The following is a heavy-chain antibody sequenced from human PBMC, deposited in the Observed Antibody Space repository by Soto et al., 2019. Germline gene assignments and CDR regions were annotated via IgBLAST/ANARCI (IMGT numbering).Heavy chain of an antibody. CDR1: GGSFSGYY. CDR3: ARGWVLWFGELRYYYGMDV. J-gene: IGHJ6*02. V-gene: IGHV4-34*01. D-gene: IGHD3-10*01. Sequence: QVQLQQWGAGLLKPSETLSLTCAVYGGSFSGYYWSWIRQPPGKGLEWIGEINHSGSTNYNPSLKSRVTISVDTSKNQFSLKLSSVTAADTAVYYCARGWVLWFGELRYYYGMDVWGQGTTVTVSS. CDR2: INHSGST.